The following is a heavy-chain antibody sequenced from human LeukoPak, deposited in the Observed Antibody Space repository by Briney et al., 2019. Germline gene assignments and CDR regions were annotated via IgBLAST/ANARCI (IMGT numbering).Heavy chain of an antibody. D-gene: IGHD1-1*01. CDR2: IGGQSDRA. J-gene: IGHJ3*01. V-gene: IGHV3-23*01. CDR1: GFSVGTNY. CDR3: AKLDPTVLGAFDV. Sequence: LPGGSLRLSCAASGFSVGTNYMTWVRQAPGKGLEWVSTIGGQSDRAYYADSVKGRFTISRDNSKSTLFLDMSSLRAEDTAGYYCAKLDPTVLGAFDVWGHGTMVTVSS.